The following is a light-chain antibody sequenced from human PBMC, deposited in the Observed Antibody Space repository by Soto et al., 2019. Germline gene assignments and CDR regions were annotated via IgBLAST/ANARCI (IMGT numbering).Light chain of an antibody. V-gene: IGKV1-27*01. CDR3: QKYNSAPLT. Sequence: DIQMTQSPSSLSASFGDRVTMTCRASQGIGIYLAWFQQRPGNTHKLLIYAASTLQSGVPSRLSGSGSGTDCTLTISSLQPEDVATYYCQKYNSAPLTFGGGTRVEIK. J-gene: IGKJ4*01. CDR2: AAS. CDR1: QGIGIY.